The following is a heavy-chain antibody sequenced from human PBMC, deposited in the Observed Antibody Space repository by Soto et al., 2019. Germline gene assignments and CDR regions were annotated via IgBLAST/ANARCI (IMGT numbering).Heavy chain of an antibody. CDR1: GFTFRSYA. CDR2: IGGSDNRT. Sequence: PGGSLRLSCAASGFTFRSYAMSWVRQAPGKGLEWVSAIGGSDNRTYYADSVKGRFTISRDNSKNTLYLQMSSLRADDTAVYYCAPMGVWGQGTTVTVSS. V-gene: IGHV3-23*01. J-gene: IGHJ6*02. CDR3: APMGV.